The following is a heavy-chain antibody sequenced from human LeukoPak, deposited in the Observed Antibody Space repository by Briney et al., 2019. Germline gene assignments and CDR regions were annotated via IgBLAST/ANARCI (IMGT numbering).Heavy chain of an antibody. J-gene: IGHJ4*02. CDR3: ARVRGSGGIFDY. D-gene: IGHD3-10*01. CDR2: ISAYNGNT. CDR1: GGTFSSYA. Sequence: GASVKVSCKASGGTFSSYAISWVRQAPGQGLEWMGWISAYNGNTNYAQKLQGRVTMTTDTSTSTAYMELRSLRSDDTAVYYCARVRGSGGIFDYWGQGTLVTVSS. V-gene: IGHV1-18*01.